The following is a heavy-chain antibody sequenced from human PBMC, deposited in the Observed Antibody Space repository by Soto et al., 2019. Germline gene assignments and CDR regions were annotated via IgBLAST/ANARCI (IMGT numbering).Heavy chain of an antibody. CDR1: GFTFSSYW. J-gene: IGHJ6*02. D-gene: IGHD6-13*01. Sequence: EVQLVESGGGLVQPGGSLRLSCVDSGFTFSSYWMSWVRQAPVKGLEWVGNIKQDGSEENYADSVKGRFTISRDNANNSIYLQMSRLRVEDTAVYYCARIAASGRGWDVWGQGTTVVVSS. CDR3: ARIAASGRGWDV. V-gene: IGHV3-7*01. CDR2: IKQDGSEE.